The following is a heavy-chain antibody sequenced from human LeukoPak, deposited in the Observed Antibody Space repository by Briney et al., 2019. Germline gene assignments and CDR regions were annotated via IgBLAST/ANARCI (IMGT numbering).Heavy chain of an antibody. V-gene: IGHV3-30*04. D-gene: IGHD3-16*01. CDR1: GFTFSSYA. J-gene: IGHJ5*02. CDR2: ISDDGSNK. CDR3: VRQMIRFWFDP. Sequence: GGSLRLSCAASGFTFSSYAMHWVRQAPGKGLEWVAFISDDGSNKYYADSVKGRFTISRDNAKNSLFLQMNSLRAEDTAVYYCVRQMIRFWFDPWGQGTQVTVSS.